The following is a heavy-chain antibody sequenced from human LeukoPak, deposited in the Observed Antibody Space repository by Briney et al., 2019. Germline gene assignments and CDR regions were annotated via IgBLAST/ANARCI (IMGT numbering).Heavy chain of an antibody. Sequence: GGSLRLSCAASGNYWMHWVRQAPGKGLVWVSHINRDGSWTSHADSVKGRFTISKDNAKNTVYLQMNNLRAEDTAVYYCVSFYETYWGRGTLVTVSS. V-gene: IGHV3-74*01. D-gene: IGHD2-2*01. CDR1: GNYW. CDR3: VSFYETY. CDR2: INRDGSWT. J-gene: IGHJ4*02.